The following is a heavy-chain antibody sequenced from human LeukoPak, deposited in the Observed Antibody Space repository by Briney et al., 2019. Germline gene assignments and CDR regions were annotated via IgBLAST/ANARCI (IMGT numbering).Heavy chain of an antibody. CDR1: GGSISSGGYY. Sequence: PSQTLSLTCTVSGGSISSGGYYWSWIRQHPGKGLEWIGYIYYSGSTYYNPSLKSRVTISVDTSKNQFSLKLSSVTAADTAVYYCARVLGVPAATYIDYWGQGTLVTVSS. V-gene: IGHV4-31*03. J-gene: IGHJ4*02. CDR2: IYYSGST. CDR3: ARVLGVPAATYIDY. D-gene: IGHD2-2*01.